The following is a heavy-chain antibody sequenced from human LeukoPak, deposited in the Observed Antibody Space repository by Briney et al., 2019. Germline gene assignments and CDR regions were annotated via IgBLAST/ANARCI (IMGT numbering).Heavy chain of an antibody. J-gene: IGHJ3*02. Sequence: SETLSLTCTVSGGSISSGSYYWSWIRQPAGKGLEWIGRIYTSGNTNYNPSPKSRVTMSVDTSKNQFSLKLSSVTAADTAVYYCVGSSSPYDAFDIWGQGTMVTVSS. CDR2: IYTSGNT. CDR3: VGSSSPYDAFDI. D-gene: IGHD6-6*01. CDR1: GGSISSGSYY. V-gene: IGHV4-61*02.